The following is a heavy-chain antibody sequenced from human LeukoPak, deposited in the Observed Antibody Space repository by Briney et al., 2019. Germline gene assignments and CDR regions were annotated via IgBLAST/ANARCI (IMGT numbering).Heavy chain of an antibody. CDR2: IYYSGST. J-gene: IGHJ4*02. CDR3: ARGAYSSPY. Sequence: SETLSLTCTVSGGSISSYYWSWIRQPPGKGLEWIGYIYYSGSTNYNPSLKSRVTISVDTSKNQFSLKLSSVTAADTAVYYCARGAYSSPYWGQGTLVTVSS. CDR1: GGSISSYY. V-gene: IGHV4-59*01. D-gene: IGHD2-21*01.